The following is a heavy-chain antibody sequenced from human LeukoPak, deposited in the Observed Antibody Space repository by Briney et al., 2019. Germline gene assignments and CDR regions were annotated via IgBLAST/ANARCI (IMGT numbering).Heavy chain of an antibody. V-gene: IGHV4-59*01. J-gene: IGHJ4*02. Sequence: SETLSLTCTASGGSISTYYWSWIRQPPGKGLEWIGYIYYSGSTNYNPSLKSRVTISLDTSKNQFSLKLSSVTAADTAVYYCARKVFFDWSPGGYYFDYWGQGTLVTVSS. CDR3: ARKVFFDWSPGGYYFDY. D-gene: IGHD3-9*01. CDR1: GGSISTYY. CDR2: IYYSGST.